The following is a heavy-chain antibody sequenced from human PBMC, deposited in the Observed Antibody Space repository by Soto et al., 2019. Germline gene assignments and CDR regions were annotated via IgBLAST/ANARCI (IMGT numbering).Heavy chain of an antibody. CDR2: ISYDANNK. CDR1: GFIFDNYA. V-gene: IGHV3-30-3*01. CDR3: ARDLCSTTSCSRSSMDV. Sequence: PGGSLRLSCAASGFIFDNYAMHWVRQAPGKGLEWVAVISYDANNKYYADSVKGRFTISRDNSKNTLFLQMNSLRAEDAAVYYCARDLCSTTSCSRSSMDVWGQGTPVTVSS. D-gene: IGHD2-2*01. J-gene: IGHJ6*02.